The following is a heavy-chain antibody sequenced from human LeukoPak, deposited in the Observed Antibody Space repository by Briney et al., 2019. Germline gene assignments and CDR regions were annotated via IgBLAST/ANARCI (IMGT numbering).Heavy chain of an antibody. Sequence: GGSLRLSCAASGFSFSIYSMTWVRQAPGKGLEWVANIRQDGRERHYPDSVKGRFTISRDNAKNSVYLQMNGLRAEDTAVYYCARGGLLAISYWGRGTLVTVSS. J-gene: IGHJ4*02. CDR3: ARGGLLAISY. CDR1: GFSFSIYS. D-gene: IGHD3-10*01. CDR2: IRQDGRER. V-gene: IGHV3-7*05.